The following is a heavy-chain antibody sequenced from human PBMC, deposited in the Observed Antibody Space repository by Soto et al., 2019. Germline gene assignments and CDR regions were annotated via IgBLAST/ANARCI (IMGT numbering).Heavy chain of an antibody. Sequence: ASVKVSCKVSGYTLTELSMHCVLQSPGKGLEWMGGFDPEDGETIYAQKFQGRVTMTEDTSTDTAYMELSSLRSEDTAVYYCATAPYSSSSLDFDYWGQGTLVTVSS. CDR3: ATAPYSSSSLDFDY. J-gene: IGHJ4*02. CDR1: GYTLTELS. V-gene: IGHV1-24*01. D-gene: IGHD6-6*01. CDR2: FDPEDGET.